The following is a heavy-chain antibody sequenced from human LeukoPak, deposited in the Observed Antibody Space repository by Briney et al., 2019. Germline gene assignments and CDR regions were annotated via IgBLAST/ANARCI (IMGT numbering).Heavy chain of an antibody. J-gene: IGHJ4*02. CDR2: INSDQTNR. V-gene: IGHV3-74*01. Sequence: GGSLRLSCAASGFTFRLYWMHWVRQAPGKGLVWVSRINSDQTNRTYADSVKGRFTISRDNSKNTLYLQMNSLRPEDTAVYYCAKVRVGTAHFDYWGQGTLVTVSS. CDR1: GFTFRLYW. D-gene: IGHD2-15*01. CDR3: AKVRVGTAHFDY.